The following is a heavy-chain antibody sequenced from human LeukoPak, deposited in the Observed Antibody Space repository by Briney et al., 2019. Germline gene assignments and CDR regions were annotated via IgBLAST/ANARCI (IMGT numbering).Heavy chain of an antibody. D-gene: IGHD1-26*01. CDR2: IYYSSST. Sequence: SETLSLTCTVSGGSISRSSYYWGWIRQPPGKGLEWIGSIYYSSSTYYNPSLKSRVTISVDTSKNHFSLKLSSVTAADTAVYYCARLVGATSYFDFWGQGTLVTVSS. V-gene: IGHV4-39*02. CDR3: ARLVGATSYFDF. J-gene: IGHJ4*02. CDR1: GGSISRSSYY.